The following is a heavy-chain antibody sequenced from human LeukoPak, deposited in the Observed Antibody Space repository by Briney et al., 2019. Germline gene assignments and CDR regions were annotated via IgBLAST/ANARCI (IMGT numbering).Heavy chain of an antibody. D-gene: IGHD3-22*01. Sequence: GGSLRLSCAASGFTFSSYAMNWVRQAPGKGLEWVAMISGSGGRTYYADSVKGRFTISRDNSKNTLYLQMNSLRAEDKAVYYCAKDPDSSGYYLGENFDYWGQGTLVTVSS. CDR2: ISGSGGRT. V-gene: IGHV3-23*01. J-gene: IGHJ4*02. CDR1: GFTFSSYA. CDR3: AKDPDSSGYYLGENFDY.